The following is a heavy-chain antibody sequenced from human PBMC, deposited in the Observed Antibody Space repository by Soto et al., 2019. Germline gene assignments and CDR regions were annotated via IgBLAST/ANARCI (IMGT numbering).Heavy chain of an antibody. CDR2: IIPIFGTA. Sequence: GASVKVSCKASGGTFGSYAISWVRQAPGQGLEWMGGIIPIFGTANYAQKFQGRVTITADESTSTAYMELSSLRSEDTAVYYCASAPPGEVVPAAMSTKYYYYGMEVWGQGTTVTVSS. D-gene: IGHD2-2*01. CDR3: ASAPPGEVVPAAMSTKYYYYGMEV. CDR1: GGTFGSYA. V-gene: IGHV1-69*13. J-gene: IGHJ6*02.